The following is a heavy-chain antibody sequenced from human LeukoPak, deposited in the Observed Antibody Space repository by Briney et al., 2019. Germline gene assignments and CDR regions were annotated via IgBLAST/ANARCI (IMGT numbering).Heavy chain of an antibody. D-gene: IGHD3-22*01. J-gene: IGHJ4*02. CDR2: ISSSSSTI. CDR1: GFTFSSYS. Sequence: GGSLRLSCAASGFTFSSYSMNWVRQAPGKGLEWVSYISSSSSTIYYADSVKGRFTISRDNAKNSLYLQMNSLRAEDTAVYYCARDRLTYYYDSSVGYWGQGTLVTVSS. CDR3: ARDRLTYYYDSSVGY. V-gene: IGHV3-48*04.